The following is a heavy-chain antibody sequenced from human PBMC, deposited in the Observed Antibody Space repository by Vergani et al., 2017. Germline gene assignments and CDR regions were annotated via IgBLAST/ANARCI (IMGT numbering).Heavy chain of an antibody. CDR1: GGSFSGYY. CDR3: ASDRGGLRGMDV. CDR2: INHSGST. D-gene: IGHD5-12*01. V-gene: IGHV4-34*01. J-gene: IGHJ6*02. Sequence: QVQLQQWGAGLLKPSETLSLTCAVYGGSFSGYYWSWIRQPPGKGLEWIGEINHSGSTNYNPSLKSRVTISVDTSKNQFSLKLSSVTAADTAVYDCASDRGGLRGMDVWGQGTTVTVSS.